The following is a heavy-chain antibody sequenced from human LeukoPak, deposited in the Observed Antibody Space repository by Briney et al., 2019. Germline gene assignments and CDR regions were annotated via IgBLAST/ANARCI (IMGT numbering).Heavy chain of an antibody. D-gene: IGHD3-10*01. CDR3: AKVGMEYYGSGSYYSHFDY. CDR2: ISGSGGST. Sequence: GGSLRLSCAASGFSFSTYNMNWVRQAPGKGLEWVSAISGSGGSTYYADSVKGRFTISRDNSKNTLYLQMNSLRAEDTAVYYCAKVGMEYYGSGSYYSHFDYWGQGTLVTVSS. V-gene: IGHV3-23*01. J-gene: IGHJ4*02. CDR1: GFSFSTYN.